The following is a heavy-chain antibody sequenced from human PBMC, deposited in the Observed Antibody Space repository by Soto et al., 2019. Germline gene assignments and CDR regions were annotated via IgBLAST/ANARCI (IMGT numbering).Heavy chain of an antibody. CDR2: ISGSGGST. CDR1: GFTFSSYA. Sequence: QPGGSLRLSCAASGFTFSSYAMSWVRQAPGKGLEWVSAISGSGGSTYYADSVKGRFTISRDNSKNTLYLQMNSLRAEDTAVYYCAKVRFLEWLLASDVWGQGTTVTVSS. J-gene: IGHJ6*02. V-gene: IGHV3-23*01. D-gene: IGHD3-3*01. CDR3: AKVRFLEWLLASDV.